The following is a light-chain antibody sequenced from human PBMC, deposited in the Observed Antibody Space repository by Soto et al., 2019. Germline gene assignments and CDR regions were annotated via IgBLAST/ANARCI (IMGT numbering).Light chain of an antibody. J-gene: IGLJ1*01. V-gene: IGLV1-51*02. CDR3: GAWDSSLSGAV. Sequence: QSVLTQPPSVSAAPGQKVTISCSGSSSNIGNNYVSWYQQLPGTAPKLLIYENNKRPSGIPDRFSGSKSGTSATLGITGLQTGDEADYYCGAWDSSLSGAVFGSGTKLTVL. CDR2: ENN. CDR1: SSNIGNNY.